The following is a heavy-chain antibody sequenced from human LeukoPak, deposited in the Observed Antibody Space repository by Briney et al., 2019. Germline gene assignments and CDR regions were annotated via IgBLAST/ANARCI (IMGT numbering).Heavy chain of an antibody. V-gene: IGHV3-23*01. J-gene: IGHJ5*02. D-gene: IGHD1-14*01. Sequence: GGSLRLSCAASGFIFSFYCMHWVRQAPGKGLEWVSTVIGGRGTTFYADSVKGRFTISRDNSKSTLYLQMSSLRAEDTAIYYCAKETGTAAWGQGTLVTVSS. CDR2: VIGGRGTT. CDR3: AKETGTAA. CDR1: GFIFSFYC.